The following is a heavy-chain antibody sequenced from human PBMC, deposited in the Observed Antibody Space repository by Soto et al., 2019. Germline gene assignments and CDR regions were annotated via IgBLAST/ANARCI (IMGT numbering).Heavy chain of an antibody. CDR1: GFTFSSYG. Sequence: GGSLRLSCAASGFTFSSYGMHWVRQAPGKGLEWVAVISYDGSNKYYADSVKGRFTISRDNSKNTLYLQMNSLRAEDTAVYYCAKVQVVTPARYYYGMDVWGQGTTVTVSS. CDR3: AKVQVVTPARYYYGMDV. CDR2: ISYDGSNK. J-gene: IGHJ6*02. D-gene: IGHD2-15*01. V-gene: IGHV3-30*18.